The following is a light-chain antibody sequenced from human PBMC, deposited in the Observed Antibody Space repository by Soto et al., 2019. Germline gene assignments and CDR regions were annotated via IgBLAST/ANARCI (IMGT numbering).Light chain of an antibody. CDR1: SSDVGSSKF. CDR3: SSYTSSSTYV. CDR2: EVN. V-gene: IGLV2-14*01. Sequence: QSALTQPASVSGSPGQSITISCTGTSSDVGSSKFVSWYQLHPGKAPKLMVYEVNNRPSGFSNRFSGSKSGNTASLTISRLQAEDQADYTCSSYTSSSTYVFGTGTKVTVL. J-gene: IGLJ1*01.